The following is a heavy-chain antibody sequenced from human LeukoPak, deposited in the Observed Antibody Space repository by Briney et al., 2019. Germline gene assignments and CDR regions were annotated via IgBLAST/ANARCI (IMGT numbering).Heavy chain of an antibody. CDR1: GFTFSSYG. J-gene: IGHJ4*02. CDR2: ISYDGSNK. D-gene: IGHD4-17*01. V-gene: IGHV3-30*18. CDR3: AKVPHGDYAVDY. Sequence: GGSLRLSCAAFGFTFSSYGMHWVRQAPGKGLEWVAVISYDGSNKYYADSVKGRFTISRDNSKNTLYLQMNSLRAEDTAVYYCAKVPHGDYAVDYWGQGTLVTVSS.